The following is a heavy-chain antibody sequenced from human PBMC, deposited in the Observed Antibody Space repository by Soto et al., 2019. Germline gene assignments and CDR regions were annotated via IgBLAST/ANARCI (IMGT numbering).Heavy chain of an antibody. J-gene: IGHJ6*03. CDR2: ISSSGSTI. V-gene: IGHV3-11*01. CDR1: GFTFSDYY. Sequence: QVQLVESGGGLVKPGGSLRLSCAASGFTFSDYYMSWIRQAPGKGLEWVSYISSSGSTIYYADSVKGRFTISRDNAKNSLYLQMNTLRTEDTAVYYCARARRFYSNTYYYYYYMDVWGKGTTVTVSS. D-gene: IGHD4-4*01. CDR3: ARARRFYSNTYYYYYYMDV.